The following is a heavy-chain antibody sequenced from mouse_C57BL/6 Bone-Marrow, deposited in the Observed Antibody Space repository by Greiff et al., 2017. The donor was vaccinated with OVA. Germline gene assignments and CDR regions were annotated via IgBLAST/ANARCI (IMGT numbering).Heavy chain of an antibody. J-gene: IGHJ2*01. D-gene: IGHD2-1*01. CDR3: TAYGNFDY. CDR1: GFNIKDDY. CDR2: IYPENGDS. Sequence: VQRVESGAELVRPGASVKLSCTASGFNIKDDYMHWVKQRPEQGLEGIGWIYPENGDSEYASKFQGKDTITTETSTNTAYLQLSSLTSEDTAVYYCTAYGNFDYWGQGTTLTVSS. V-gene: IGHV14-4*01.